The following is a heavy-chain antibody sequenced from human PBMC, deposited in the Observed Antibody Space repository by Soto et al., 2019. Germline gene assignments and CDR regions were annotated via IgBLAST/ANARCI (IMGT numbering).Heavy chain of an antibody. CDR2: VNPNSNET. D-gene: IGHD5-12*01. CDR1: GYTFSSYH. CDR3: VRSGRRSGIDY. V-gene: IGHV1-8*01. Sequence: QVQLVQSGAEVKKPGASVKVSCEASGYTFSSYHISWVRQASGQGLEWMGWVNPNSNETDYAQKFQGRVTMTENTSIRTAYMELSSLRSDDTAVYYCVRSGRRSGIDYWGQGTLVTVSS. J-gene: IGHJ4*02.